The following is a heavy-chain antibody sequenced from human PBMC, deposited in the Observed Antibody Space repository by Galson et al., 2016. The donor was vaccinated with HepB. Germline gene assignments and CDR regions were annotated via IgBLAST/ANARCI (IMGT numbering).Heavy chain of an antibody. CDR1: GFTFSAYS. CDR2: VGSDSTHI. CDR3: ASDMYNSGL. D-gene: IGHD3-22*01. Sequence: SLRLSCAASGFTFSAYSMNWVRQAPGKGLEWVSSVGSDSTHIYYADSVKGRFTISRDNAEKSLYLQMESLRVEDTAIYYCASDMYNSGLWGQGTLVTVSP. J-gene: IGHJ4*02. V-gene: IGHV3-21*01.